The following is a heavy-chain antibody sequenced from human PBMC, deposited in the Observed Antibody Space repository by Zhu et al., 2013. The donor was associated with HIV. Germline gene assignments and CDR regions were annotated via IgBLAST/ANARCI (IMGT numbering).Heavy chain of an antibody. CDR3: VERGGGYRSGWYGFDI. J-gene: IGHJ3*02. CDR2: INPNTGGT. Sequence: QVQLVQSGAEVKKPGASVKVSCKASGYTFSGYYIHWVRQAPGQGLEWMGWINPNTGGTDYAQKFQGRVTMTRDTSISTAYIDLNSLTSDDTAVYFCVERGGGYRSGWYGFDIYGQGTMVTVSS. V-gene: IGHV1-2*02. CDR1: GYTFSGYY. D-gene: IGHD6-19*01.